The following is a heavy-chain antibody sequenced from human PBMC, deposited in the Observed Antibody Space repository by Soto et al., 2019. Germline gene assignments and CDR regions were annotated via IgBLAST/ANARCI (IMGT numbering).Heavy chain of an antibody. D-gene: IGHD2-2*01. Sequence: QVQLHQSGPGLVKPSQTLSLTCAISGDSISSNNSAWNWIRQSSSRGLEWLGRTYYKSKWYNEYAESVKSRISFNPDTSKNHFSLQLNSVTPEDTAVYYCTRELMYCSGTTCYATDFDAWGQGTLVTVSS. CDR1: GDSISSNNSA. J-gene: IGHJ4*02. V-gene: IGHV6-1*01. CDR3: TRELMYCSGTTCYATDFDA. CDR2: TYYKSKWYN.